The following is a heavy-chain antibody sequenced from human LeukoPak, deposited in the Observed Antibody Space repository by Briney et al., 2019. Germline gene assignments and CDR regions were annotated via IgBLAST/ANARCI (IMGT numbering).Heavy chain of an antibody. CDR2: ISAYNGNT. D-gene: IGHD2-2*01. J-gene: IGHJ4*02. Sequence: GASVKVSCKASGYTFTSYGISWVRQAPGQGLEWMGWISAYNGNTNYAQKLQGRVTMTRNTSISTAYMELSSLRSEDTAVYYCARGRYCSSTSCPRRGVDYWGQGTLVTVSS. V-gene: IGHV1-18*01. CDR3: ARGRYCSSTSCPRRGVDY. CDR1: GYTFTSYG.